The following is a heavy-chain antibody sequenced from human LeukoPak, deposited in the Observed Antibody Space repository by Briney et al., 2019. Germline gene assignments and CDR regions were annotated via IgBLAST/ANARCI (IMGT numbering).Heavy chain of an antibody. D-gene: IGHD6-13*01. V-gene: IGHV3-11*01. Sequence: GGSLRLSCAASGFTFSDYYMSWIRQAPGKGLEWVSYISSSGSTIYYADSVKGRFTISRDNAKNSLYLQMNSLRAEDTAVYYCARDELAAAEYYYYYYMDVWGKGTTVTISS. CDR3: ARDELAAAEYYYYYYMDV. J-gene: IGHJ6*03. CDR1: GFTFSDYY. CDR2: ISSSGSTI.